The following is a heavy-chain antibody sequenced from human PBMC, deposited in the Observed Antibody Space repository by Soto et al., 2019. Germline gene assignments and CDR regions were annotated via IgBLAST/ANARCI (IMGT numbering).Heavy chain of an antibody. D-gene: IGHD4-17*01. J-gene: IGHJ4*01. V-gene: IGHV5-51*01. Sequence: GESLKISCKGSRYTFSNYRIGWVRQMPGKGLEWMGIIYPDDSDIRYSPSLKGQVTISADKSISTAYLQWSSLKASDTAMYYCARWAEGVTTPHFDYWGQGTLVTVSS. CDR1: RYTFSNYR. CDR3: ARWAEGVTTPHFDY. CDR2: IYPDDSDI.